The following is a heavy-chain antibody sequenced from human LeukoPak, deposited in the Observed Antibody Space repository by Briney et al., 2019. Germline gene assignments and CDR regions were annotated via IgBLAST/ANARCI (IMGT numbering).Heavy chain of an antibody. Sequence: GGSLRLSCAASGFTFSSYGMHWVRQAPGKGLEWVAFIRYDGSNKYYADSVKGRFTISRDNSKNTLYLQMNSLRAEDTAVYYCAKVPVVTAIRSVFDIWGQGTMVTVSS. D-gene: IGHD2-21*02. CDR2: IRYDGSNK. V-gene: IGHV3-30*02. CDR3: AKVPVVTAIRSVFDI. J-gene: IGHJ3*02. CDR1: GFTFSSYG.